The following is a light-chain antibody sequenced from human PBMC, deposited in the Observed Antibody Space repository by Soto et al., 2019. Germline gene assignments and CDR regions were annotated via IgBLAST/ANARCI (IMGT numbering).Light chain of an antibody. J-gene: IGKJ4*02. CDR2: EVS. CDR1: QTLRHSDGRTY. Sequence: DIELTQTPLSLSVTPGQPASIACKSSQTLRHSDGRTYVYWYVQRPGQSPQLLIYEVSNRFSGVPDRFGGYGAGTDFTLEISRVEAEDVGVYYCMQTIRLPLTFGGGTKVDIK. V-gene: IGKV2D-29*02. CDR3: MQTIRLPLT.